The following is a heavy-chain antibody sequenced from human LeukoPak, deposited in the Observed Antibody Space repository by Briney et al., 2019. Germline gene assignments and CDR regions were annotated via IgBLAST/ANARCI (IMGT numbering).Heavy chain of an antibody. J-gene: IGHJ5*02. V-gene: IGHV3-64*02. CDR2: INGNGDKT. CDR3: ARIGMENFYDL. D-gene: IGHD2/OR15-2a*01. CDR1: GFTFSGFS. Sequence: PGGSLRLSCAASGFTFSGFSMHWIRQAPGRGLEYVSAINGNGDKTFYTDSGRGRFTIFRDNSKNTLFLQMGSLRGEDTALYFCARIGMENFYDLWGQGALVTVSS.